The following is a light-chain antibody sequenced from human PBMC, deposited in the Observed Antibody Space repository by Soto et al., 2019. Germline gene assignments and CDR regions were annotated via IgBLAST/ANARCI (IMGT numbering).Light chain of an antibody. CDR1: QSISSY. CDR2: AAS. Sequence: DIQMTQSPSSLSASVGDRVTITCRASQSISSYLNWYQQKPGKAPKLQIYAASSLQSGVPSRFSGSGSGTDFTLTISSLQPEDFATYYGQQSYSTPHTFGQGTKLEIK. CDR3: QQSYSTPHT. J-gene: IGKJ2*01. V-gene: IGKV1-39*01.